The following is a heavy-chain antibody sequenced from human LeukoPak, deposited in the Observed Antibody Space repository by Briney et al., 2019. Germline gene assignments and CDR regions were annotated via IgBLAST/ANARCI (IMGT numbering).Heavy chain of an antibody. D-gene: IGHD5-18*01. CDR2: ISGSGGST. Sequence: GGSLRLSCAASGFTVSSNYMSWVRQAPGKGLEWVSAISGSGGSTYYADSVKGRFTISRDNSKNTLYLQMNSLRAEDTAVYYCAKDPGYSYGYWSVYFDYWGQGTLVTVSS. J-gene: IGHJ4*02. V-gene: IGHV3-23*01. CDR3: AKDPGYSYGYWSVYFDY. CDR1: GFTVSSNY.